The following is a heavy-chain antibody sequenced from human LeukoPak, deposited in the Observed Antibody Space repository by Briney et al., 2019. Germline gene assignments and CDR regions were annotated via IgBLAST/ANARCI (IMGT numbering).Heavy chain of an antibody. CDR1: GYTFANYY. CDR2: INPNSGGT. V-gene: IGHV1-2*02. CDR3: ARVGEYGSGSYLLY. Sequence: GASVKISCKASGYTFANYYIHWVRQAPGQGLEWMGVINPNSGGTNYAQKFQGRVTMTRDTSISTAYMELSRLRSDDTAVYYCARVGEYGSGSYLLYWGQGTLVTVSS. J-gene: IGHJ4*02. D-gene: IGHD3-10*01.